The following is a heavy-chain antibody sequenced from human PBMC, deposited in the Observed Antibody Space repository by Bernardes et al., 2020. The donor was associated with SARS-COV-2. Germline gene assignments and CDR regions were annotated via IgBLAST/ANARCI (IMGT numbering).Heavy chain of an antibody. CDR3: AHSRGLAYYDTLIGRNTAAVYFDY. CDR1: GFSLSTSGVG. Sequence: SGPTPVKPTQTLTLTCTFSGFSLSTSGVGVGWIRQPPGKALEWLALIYWNEDKRYSPSLKSRLTITKDISKNQVVLTMTNMDPVDTATYYCAHSRGLAYYDTLIGRNTAAVYFDYWGQGTLVTGSS. D-gene: IGHD3-9*01. J-gene: IGHJ4*02. V-gene: IGHV2-5*01. CDR2: IYWNEDK.